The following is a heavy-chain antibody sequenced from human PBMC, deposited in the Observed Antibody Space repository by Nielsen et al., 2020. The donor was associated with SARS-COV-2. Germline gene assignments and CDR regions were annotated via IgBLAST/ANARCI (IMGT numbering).Heavy chain of an antibody. Sequence: GESLKIFCAASGFTVSSNYMSWVRQAPGKGLEWVSVIYSGGSTYYADSVKGRFTISRDNAKNSLYLQMNSLRAEDTALYYCARDTTDHAFDIWGQGTMVTVSS. CDR2: IYSGGST. J-gene: IGHJ3*02. CDR3: ARDTTDHAFDI. V-gene: IGHV3-53*01. D-gene: IGHD4-11*01. CDR1: GFTVSSNY.